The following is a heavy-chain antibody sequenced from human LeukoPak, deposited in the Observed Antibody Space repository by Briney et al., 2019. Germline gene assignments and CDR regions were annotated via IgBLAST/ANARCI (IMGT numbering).Heavy chain of an antibody. J-gene: IGHJ5*02. CDR2: IIPIFGTA. CDR3: ARAGYDSSGFDR. V-gene: IGHV1-69*13. CDR1: GYTFTSYG. D-gene: IGHD3-22*01. Sequence: SVKVSCKASGYTFTSYGISWVRQAPGQGLEWMGGIIPIFGTANYAQKFQGRVTITADESTSTAYMELSSLRSEDTAVYYCARAGYDSSGFDRWGQGTLVTVSS.